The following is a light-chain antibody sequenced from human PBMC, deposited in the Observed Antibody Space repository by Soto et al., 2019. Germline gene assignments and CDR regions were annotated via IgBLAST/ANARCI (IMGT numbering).Light chain of an antibody. J-gene: IGLJ1*01. CDR2: SNN. V-gene: IGLV1-44*01. Sequence: QSVLTQPPSASGTPGQWVTISCSGSSSNIGSNTVNWYQQLPGTAPKLLIYSNNQRPSGVPDRFSVSKSGTSASLAISALQAEDEADYYCAAWDDCLNGYVFGTGTKVTV. CDR1: SSNIGSNT. CDR3: AAWDDCLNGYV.